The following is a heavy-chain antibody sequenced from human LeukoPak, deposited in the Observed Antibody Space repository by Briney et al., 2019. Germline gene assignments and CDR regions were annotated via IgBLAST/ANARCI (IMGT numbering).Heavy chain of an antibody. CDR1: GGSISSSSYY. D-gene: IGHD3-10*01. J-gene: IGHJ5*02. Sequence: PSETLSLTCAVSGGSISSSSYYWGWIRQPPGKGLEWIGSIYYSGSPYYNPSLKSRVTISVDTSKKQFSLKLSSVTAADTAVYYCARHVGFITMVRGVINNNWFDPWGQGTLVTVSS. V-gene: IGHV4-39*01. CDR2: IYYSGSP. CDR3: ARHVGFITMVRGVINNNWFDP.